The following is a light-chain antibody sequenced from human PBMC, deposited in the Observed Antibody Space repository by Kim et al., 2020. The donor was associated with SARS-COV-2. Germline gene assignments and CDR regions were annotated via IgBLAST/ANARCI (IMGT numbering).Light chain of an antibody. CDR1: SSNIESNT. CDR2: SNN. J-gene: IGLJ2*01. Sequence: GQRDTISCYGSSSNIESNTVNWYQQLPGTAPKLLIYSNNQRPSGVPDRFSGSKSGTSASLAISGLQSEDEADYYCAAWDDSLNGVVFGGGTQLTVL. V-gene: IGLV1-44*01. CDR3: AAWDDSLNGVV.